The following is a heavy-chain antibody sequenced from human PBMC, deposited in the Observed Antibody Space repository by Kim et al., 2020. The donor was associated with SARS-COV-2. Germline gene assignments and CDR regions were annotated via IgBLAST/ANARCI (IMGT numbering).Heavy chain of an antibody. D-gene: IGHD2-2*01. Sequence: ASVKVSCKASGYTFTSYGISWVRQAPGQGLEWMGWISAYNGNTNYAQKLQGRVTMTTDTSTSTAYMELRSLRSDDTAVYYCARDVRAEVVPAATYYYYYGMDVWGQGTTVTVSS. CDR2: ISAYNGNT. V-gene: IGHV1-18*01. CDR3: ARDVRAEVVPAATYYYYYGMDV. CDR1: GYTFTSYG. J-gene: IGHJ6*02.